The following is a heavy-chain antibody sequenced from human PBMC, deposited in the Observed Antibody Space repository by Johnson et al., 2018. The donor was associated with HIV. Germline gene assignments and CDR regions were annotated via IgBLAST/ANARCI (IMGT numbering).Heavy chain of an antibody. V-gene: IGHV3-30*02. D-gene: IGHD1-7*01. CDR1: GFSISNYG. CDR3: ARSELPDAFDI. Sequence: QVQLVESGGGVVQPGESLRLSCVVTGFSISNYGVHWVRQAPGKGLEWVDLIQNDGANKYYADFVKGRFTISRENSRNTVYLQMNSLRAEDTAVYYCARSELPDAFDIWGQGTMVTVSS. J-gene: IGHJ3*02. CDR2: IQNDGANK.